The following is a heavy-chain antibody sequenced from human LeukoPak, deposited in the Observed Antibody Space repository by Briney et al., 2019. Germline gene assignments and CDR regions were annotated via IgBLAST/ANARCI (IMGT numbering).Heavy chain of an antibody. Sequence: GGSLRLSCVASGFTVNNNYMNWVRQDPGKGLEWVSVISSGGSTYYADSVTGRFTISRDNSKNTLYLQMNSLRVEDTAVYYCGRDLIGTAASWDCWGQGTLVTVSS. D-gene: IGHD6-25*01. CDR3: GRDLIGTAASWDC. J-gene: IGHJ4*02. V-gene: IGHV3-53*01. CDR1: GFTVNNNY. CDR2: ISSGGST.